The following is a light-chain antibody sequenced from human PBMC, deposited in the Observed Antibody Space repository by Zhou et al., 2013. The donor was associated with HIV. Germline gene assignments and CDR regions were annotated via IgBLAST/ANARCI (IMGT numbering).Light chain of an antibody. CDR2: DAS. CDR1: QSIGNN. V-gene: IGKV3-15*01. Sequence: EIVMTQSPATLSVSPGERVTLSCRASQSIGNNLAWYQQKPGQAPRLLIHDASTRATGIPARFSGSGSGTEFTLTITSLQSDDFATYYCQQYNSWPPLTFGGGTKVEI. CDR3: QQYNSWPPLT. J-gene: IGKJ4*01.